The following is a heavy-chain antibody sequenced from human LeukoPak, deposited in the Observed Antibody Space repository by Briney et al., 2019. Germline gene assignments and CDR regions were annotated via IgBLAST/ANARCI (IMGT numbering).Heavy chain of an antibody. V-gene: IGHV3-15*01. CDR3: TIISASVVGESFDY. J-gene: IGHJ4*02. CDR1: GFTFSNAW. Sequence: GGSQRLSCAASGFTFSNAWMSWVRQAPGKGLEWVGRIKNKIDGGTTDYAAPVKGRFTISRDDSKNTLYLQMNSLKTEDTAVYYCTIISASVVGESFDYWGQGALVTVSS. CDR2: IKNKIDGGTT. D-gene: IGHD2-15*01.